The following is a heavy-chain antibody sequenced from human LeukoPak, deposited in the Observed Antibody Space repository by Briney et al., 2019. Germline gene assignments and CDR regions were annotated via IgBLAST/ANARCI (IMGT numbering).Heavy chain of an antibody. CDR1: GYTFTSYY. J-gene: IGHJ4*02. V-gene: IGHV1-46*01. D-gene: IGHD6-19*01. CDR2: INPSGGST. Sequence: ASVKVSCKASGYTFTSYYMHWVRQAPGQGLEWMGIINPSGGSTSYAQKFQGRVTMTRDTSISTAYMELSRLRSDDTAVYYCARVGYSSGWSDYWGRGTLVTVSS. CDR3: ARVGYSSGWSDY.